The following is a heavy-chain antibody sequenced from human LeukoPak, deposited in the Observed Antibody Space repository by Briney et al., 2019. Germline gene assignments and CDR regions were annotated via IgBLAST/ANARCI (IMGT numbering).Heavy chain of an antibody. J-gene: IGHJ4*02. Sequence: GASVKVSCKASGYTFTSYDINWVRQATGQGLEWMGWMNPNSGNTGYAQKFQGRVTMTRNTSISTAYMELSSLRPEDTAVYYCARGLRLARRDSSGAYWGQGTLVTVSS. CDR3: ARGLRLARRDSSGAY. CDR1: GYTFTSYD. D-gene: IGHD3-22*01. CDR2: MNPNSGNT. V-gene: IGHV1-8*01.